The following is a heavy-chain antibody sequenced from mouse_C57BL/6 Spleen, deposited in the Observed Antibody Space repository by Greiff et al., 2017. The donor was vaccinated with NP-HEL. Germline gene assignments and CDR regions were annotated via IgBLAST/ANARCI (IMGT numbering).Heavy chain of an antibody. CDR1: GFTFSSYA. D-gene: IGHD1-1*01. Sequence: EVKLMESGGGLVKPGGSLKLSCAASGFTFSSYAMSWVRQTPEKRLEWVATISDGGSYTYYPDNVKGRFTISRDNAKNNLYLQMSHLKSEDTAMYYCARGDYGSLFDYWGQGTTLTVSS. CDR3: ARGDYGSLFDY. CDR2: ISDGGSYT. V-gene: IGHV5-4*03. J-gene: IGHJ2*01.